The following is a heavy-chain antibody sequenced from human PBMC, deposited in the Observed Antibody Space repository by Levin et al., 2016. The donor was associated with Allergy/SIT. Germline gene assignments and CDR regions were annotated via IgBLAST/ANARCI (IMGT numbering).Heavy chain of an antibody. D-gene: IGHD3-3*01. Sequence: GESLKISCAASGFTVSTYYIFWVRQAPGKGLEWVSVIYSAGNTYYADSVKGRFTISRDNPKNTVYLQMNSLGADDTAVYYCARWVDIIVPDYDAFDVWGQGTMVTVSS. V-gene: IGHV3-53*01. CDR1: GFTVSTYY. CDR2: IYSAGNT. J-gene: IGHJ3*01. CDR3: ARWVDIIVPDYDAFDV.